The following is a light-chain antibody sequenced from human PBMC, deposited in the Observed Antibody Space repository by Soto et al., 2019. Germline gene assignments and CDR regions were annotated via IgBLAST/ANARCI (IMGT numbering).Light chain of an antibody. CDR1: QSISNN. V-gene: IGKV3-15*01. CDR2: DAS. Sequence: EIVMTQSPATLSVSPGERATLSCRASQSISNNLAWFQQKPGQAPSLLIYDASTRATGIPARFSGSGSGTEFTLTISSLQSEDFAVYYCQQYNNWPPITFGQGTRLDIK. CDR3: QQYNNWPPIT. J-gene: IGKJ5*01.